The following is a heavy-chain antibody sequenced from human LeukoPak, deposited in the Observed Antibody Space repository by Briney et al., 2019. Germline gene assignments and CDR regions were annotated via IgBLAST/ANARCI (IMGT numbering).Heavy chain of an antibody. D-gene: IGHD5-12*01. J-gene: IGHJ5*02. Sequence: ASVKVSCKASGYTFSSYAMNWVRQAPGQGLQWMGWINTNTGNPTYAQGFTGRFVFSLDTSVSTAYLQISSLKAEDTAVYYCARGYSAYDFGWFDPRGQGTLVTVSS. CDR1: GYTFSSYA. CDR3: ARGYSAYDFGWFDP. CDR2: INTNTGNP. V-gene: IGHV7-4-1*02.